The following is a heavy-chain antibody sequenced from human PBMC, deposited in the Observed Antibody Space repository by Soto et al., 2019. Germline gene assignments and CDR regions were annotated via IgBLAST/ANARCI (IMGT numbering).Heavy chain of an antibody. CDR2: IWYDGSNK. V-gene: IGHV3-33*01. Sequence: QVQLVESGGGVVQPGRSLRLPCAASGFTFSSYGMHWVRQAPGKGLEWVAVIWYDGSNKYYADSVKGRFTISRDNSKNPLYLQMNSLRAEDTAVYYCARASPRNTDFHYWGQGTLVTVSS. D-gene: IGHD1-1*01. CDR1: GFTFSSYG. CDR3: ARASPRNTDFHY. J-gene: IGHJ4*02.